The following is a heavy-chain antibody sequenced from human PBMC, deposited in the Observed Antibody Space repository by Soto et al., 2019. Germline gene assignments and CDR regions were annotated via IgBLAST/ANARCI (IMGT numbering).Heavy chain of an antibody. CDR1: GGSISSYY. D-gene: IGHD3-16*01. J-gene: IGHJ4*02. CDR3: ARDRGSGIDY. V-gene: IGHV4-59*01. Sequence: QVQLQESGPGLVKPSETLSLTCTVSGGSISSYYWSWIRQPPGKGLEWIGYIYYSGSTNYNPPLKSRVPISVDTSKNQFSLKLSSVTAADTAVYYCARDRGSGIDYWGQGTLVTVSS. CDR2: IYYSGST.